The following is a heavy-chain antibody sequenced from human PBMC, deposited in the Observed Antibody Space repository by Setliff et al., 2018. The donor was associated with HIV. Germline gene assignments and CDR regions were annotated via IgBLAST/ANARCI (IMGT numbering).Heavy chain of an antibody. D-gene: IGHD7-27*01. V-gene: IGHV4-31*03. CDR3: ARSLGITYFDL. CDR2: IYYSGST. CDR1: GGSISSGGYF. Sequence: SETLSLTCTVSGGSISSGGYFWSWIRQLPGKGLEWIGYIYYSGSTFYNPSLKSRVSISVDTAKNQFSLKLTSLTAADTAVYYCARSLGITYFDLWGRGTLVTVSS. J-gene: IGHJ2*01.